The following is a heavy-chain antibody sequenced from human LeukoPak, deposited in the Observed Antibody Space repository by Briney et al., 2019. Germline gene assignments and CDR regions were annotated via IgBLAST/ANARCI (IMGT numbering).Heavy chain of an antibody. D-gene: IGHD2-2*01. Sequence: PGGSLTLSCAASGFTFSSYSMNWVRQAPGKGLEWVSSISSSSSYIYYADSVKGRFTISRDNAKNSLYLQMNSLRAEDTAVYYCASQLGYCSSTSCRHAFDIWGQGTMVTVSS. V-gene: IGHV3-21*01. J-gene: IGHJ3*02. CDR1: GFTFSSYS. CDR2: ISSSSSYI. CDR3: ASQLGYCSSTSCRHAFDI.